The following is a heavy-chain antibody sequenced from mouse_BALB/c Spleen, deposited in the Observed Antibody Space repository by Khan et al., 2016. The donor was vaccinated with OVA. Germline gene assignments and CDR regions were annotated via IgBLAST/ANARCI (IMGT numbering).Heavy chain of an antibody. CDR2: ILPGSVSI. CDR3: SRGGLGRAMDY. CDR1: GYTFSSYW. J-gene: IGHJ4*01. D-gene: IGHD4-1*01. V-gene: IGHV1-9*01. Sequence: VQLQQSGAEVMKPGASVKISCKTTGYTFSSYWIEWVKQTPGHGLEWIGEILPGSVSIKYNEKFKGKATFTAETSSNTAYILFSSLTSEDSAVYYCSRGGLGRAMDYWGQGTSVAVSS.